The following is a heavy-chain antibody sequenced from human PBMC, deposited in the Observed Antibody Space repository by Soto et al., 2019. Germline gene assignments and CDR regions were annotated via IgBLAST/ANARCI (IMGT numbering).Heavy chain of an antibody. J-gene: IGHJ6*02. CDR1: GFTFKNYA. CDR3: ATSGPYYYYYYGMDV. V-gene: IGHV3-23*01. Sequence: PGGSLRLSYAASGFTFKNYAVSWVRQAPGKGLEWVSVITGSGDSTYYADSVKGRFTISRDNSKNTLYLQLNSLRAEDTAAYYCATSGPYYYYYYGMDVWGQGTTVTVSS. CDR2: ITGSGDST. D-gene: IGHD7-27*01.